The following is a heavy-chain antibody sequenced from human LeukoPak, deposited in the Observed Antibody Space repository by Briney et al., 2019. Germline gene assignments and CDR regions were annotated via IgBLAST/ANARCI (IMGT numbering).Heavy chain of an antibody. V-gene: IGHV3-33*01. Sequence: GRSLRLSCAASGFTFSGYGMHWVRQAPGKGLEWVAVIWYGGSNKYYADSVKGRFTISRDNSKNTLYLQMNSLRAEDTAVYYCARTELWFGELLSYMDVWGKGTTVTVSS. CDR1: GFTFSGYG. D-gene: IGHD3-10*01. CDR3: ARTELWFGELLSYMDV. J-gene: IGHJ6*03. CDR2: IWYGGSNK.